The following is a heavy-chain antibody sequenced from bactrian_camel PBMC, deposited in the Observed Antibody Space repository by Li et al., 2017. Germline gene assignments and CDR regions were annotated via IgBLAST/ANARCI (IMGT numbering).Heavy chain of an antibody. V-gene: IGHV3S1*01. D-gene: IGHD7*01. J-gene: IGHJ6*01. Sequence: HVQLVESGGGSVQAGGSLRLSCAASGFTFSSYWMYWVRQAPGKGLEWVSTINSAGDRTYYAEPVKGRFTISRDNAKNTLYLQMNSLKTEDTAVYYCATWWSVGFWGQGTQVTVS. CDR3: ATWWSVGF. CDR2: INSAGDRT. CDR1: GFTFSSYW.